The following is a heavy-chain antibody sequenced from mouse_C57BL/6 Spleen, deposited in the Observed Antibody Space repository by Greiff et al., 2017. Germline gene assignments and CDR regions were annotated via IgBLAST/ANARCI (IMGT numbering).Heavy chain of an antibody. CDR2: INYDGSST. CDR3: ARDEGGDGYAMDY. CDR1: GFTFSDYY. D-gene: IGHD3-3*01. Sequence: EVKLVESEGGLVQPGSSMKLSCTASGFTFSDYYMAWVRQVPEKGLEWVANINYDGSSTYYLDSLKSRFIISRDNAKNILYLQMSSLKSEDTATYYCARDEGGDGYAMDYWGQGTSVTVSS. J-gene: IGHJ4*01. V-gene: IGHV5-16*01.